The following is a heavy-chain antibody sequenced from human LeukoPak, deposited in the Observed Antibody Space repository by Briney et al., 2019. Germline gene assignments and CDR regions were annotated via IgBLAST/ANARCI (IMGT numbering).Heavy chain of an antibody. D-gene: IGHD3-10*01. CDR3: ARDYGSGLDC. CDR1: GLTFSSYG. Sequence: GGSLRLSCAASGLTFSSYGMHWVRQAPGKGLEWVALIWYDGSNKYYADSVKGRFTISRDNSRNTLYLQMNSLRAEDTALYYCARDYGSGLDCWGQGTLVTVSS. V-gene: IGHV3-33*01. CDR2: IWYDGSNK. J-gene: IGHJ4*02.